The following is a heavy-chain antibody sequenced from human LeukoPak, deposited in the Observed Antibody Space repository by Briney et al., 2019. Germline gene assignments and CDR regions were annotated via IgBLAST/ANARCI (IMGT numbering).Heavy chain of an antibody. CDR1: GGSFSGYD. V-gene: IGHV4-34*01. CDR3: ARRYDFWSGYPPPLDY. CDR2: INPSRNT. D-gene: IGHD3-3*01. J-gene: IGHJ4*02. Sequence: SETLSLTCAIFGGSFSGYDWNWIRQPPGKGLEWIAQINPSRNTNYNPSLKSRVTISVDTSKKQFSLKLSSVTAADTAVYYCARRYDFWSGYPPPLDYWGQGTLVTVSS.